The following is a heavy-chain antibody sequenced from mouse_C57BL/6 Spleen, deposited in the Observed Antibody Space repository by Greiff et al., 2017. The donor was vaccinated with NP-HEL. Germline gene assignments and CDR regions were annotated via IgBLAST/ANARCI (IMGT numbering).Heavy chain of an antibody. Sequence: QVQLQQSGAELVRPGASVTLSCKASGYTFTDYEMHWVKQTPVPGLEWIGAIDPETGGTAYNQKFKGKAILTADKSSSTAYMELRSLTSEDSAVYYCTRSGYSNYLFAYWGQGTLVTVSA. D-gene: IGHD2-5*01. CDR2: IDPETGGT. CDR3: TRSGYSNYLFAY. CDR1: GYTFTDYE. V-gene: IGHV1-15*01. J-gene: IGHJ3*01.